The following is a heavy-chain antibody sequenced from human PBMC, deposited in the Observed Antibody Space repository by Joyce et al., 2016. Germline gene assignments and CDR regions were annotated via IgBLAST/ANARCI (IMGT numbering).Heavy chain of an antibody. Sequence: EVKLVESGGGLVKPGGSLRLSCVASGFTFSSHSMNWVRQAPGKGLEWVSSISSSSNYIYYADSLKGRFTISRDNAKKSLYLLMTSLRADDTAFYYCARELVDLHVIRDAFDIWGQGTMVTVSS. J-gene: IGHJ3*02. V-gene: IGHV3-21*01. CDR3: ARELVDLHVIRDAFDI. CDR2: ISSSSNYI. D-gene: IGHD2/OR15-2a*01. CDR1: GFTFSSHS.